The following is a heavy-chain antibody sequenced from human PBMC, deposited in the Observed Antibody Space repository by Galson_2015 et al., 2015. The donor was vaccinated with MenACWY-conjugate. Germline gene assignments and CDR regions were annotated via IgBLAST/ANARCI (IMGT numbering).Heavy chain of an antibody. D-gene: IGHD2-15*01. CDR3: AREGFCSVGTCYFYDY. Sequence: SLRLSCAASGFTFSNYGMAWVRQAPGKGLDWVSAMSRSGTSYYAASVKGRFTISRDNSKNTLYLQMNSLRVEDTAVYYCAREGFCSVGTCYFYDYWGQGTLVTVSS. J-gene: IGHJ4*02. V-gene: IGHV3-23*01. CDR1: GFTFSNYG. CDR2: MSRSGTS.